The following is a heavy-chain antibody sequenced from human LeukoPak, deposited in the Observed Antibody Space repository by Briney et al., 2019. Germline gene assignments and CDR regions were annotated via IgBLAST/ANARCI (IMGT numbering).Heavy chain of an antibody. D-gene: IGHD6-19*01. V-gene: IGHV3-30*04. J-gene: IGHJ4*02. CDR3: ARGTPAVAGIDY. Sequence: GGSLRLSCPASGFTFTTDPMHWVRQTPGKGLEWLGVLSYDGTDWYYADSVRGRFTISRDNSKKTLYLQMNSLTREDTAVYYRARGTPAVAGIDYWGLGTLVTVSS. CDR2: LSYDGTDW. CDR1: GFTFTTDP.